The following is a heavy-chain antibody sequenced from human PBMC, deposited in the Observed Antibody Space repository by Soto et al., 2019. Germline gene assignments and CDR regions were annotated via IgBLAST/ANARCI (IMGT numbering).Heavy chain of an antibody. CDR2: IYYSGST. CDR1: GGSVTSGSYF. Sequence: QVQLQESGPGLVKPSETLSLTCTVSGGSVTSGSYFWSWVRQPPGKGLEGIGHIYYSGSTNYNPSFESRVVISVDTSKNQFSLKLSSVTAADTAMYYCARAEWLSIPDYYYGMDVWGQGTTVTVSS. V-gene: IGHV4-61*01. CDR3: ARAEWLSIPDYYYGMDV. J-gene: IGHJ6*02. D-gene: IGHD2-21*01.